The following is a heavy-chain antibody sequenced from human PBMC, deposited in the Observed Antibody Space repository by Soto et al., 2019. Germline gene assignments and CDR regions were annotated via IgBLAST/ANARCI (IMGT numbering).Heavy chain of an antibody. CDR2: ISYDGSKK. CDR1: GFTFSSYG. V-gene: IGHV3-30*18. D-gene: IGHD7-27*01. CDR3: AKDQSWGYPPYYYGMDV. J-gene: IGHJ6*02. Sequence: GGSLRLSCAASGFTFSSYGMHWVRQAPGKGLEWVAVISYDGSKKYYADSVKGRFTISRDNSKNTLYLQMNSLRAEDTAVYYCAKDQSWGYPPYYYGMDVWGQGTTVTVSS.